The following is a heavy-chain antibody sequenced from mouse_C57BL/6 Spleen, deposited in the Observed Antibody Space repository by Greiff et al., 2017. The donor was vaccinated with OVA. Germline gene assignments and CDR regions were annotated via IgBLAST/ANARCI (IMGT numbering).Heavy chain of an antibody. CDR2: IDPNSGGT. J-gene: IGHJ4*01. Sequence: QVQLQQSGAELVKPGASVKLSCKASGYTFTSYWMHWVKQRPGRGLEWIGRIDPNSGGTKYNEKFKSKATLTVDKPSSTAYMQLSSLTSEDSAVYYCARSSGSNYDYAMDYWGQGTSVTVSS. D-gene: IGHD2-5*01. V-gene: IGHV1-72*01. CDR1: GYTFTSYW. CDR3: ARSSGSNYDYAMDY.